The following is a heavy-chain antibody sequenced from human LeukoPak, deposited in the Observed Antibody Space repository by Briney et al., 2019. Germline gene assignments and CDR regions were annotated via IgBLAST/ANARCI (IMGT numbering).Heavy chain of an antibody. J-gene: IGHJ4*02. CDR2: IKTDGSEK. D-gene: IGHD3-22*01. V-gene: IGHV3-7*01. CDR3: ARSLSSYYDSSGYRLGDYFDY. Sequence: PGGSLRLSSEGSGFTFSNYWMGWVRQAPGKGLQWVANIKTDGSEKYYVDSVKGRFTISRDNAKNSLYLQMNSLRAEDTAVYYCARSLSSYYDSSGYRLGDYFDYWGQGTLVTVSS. CDR1: GFTFSNYW.